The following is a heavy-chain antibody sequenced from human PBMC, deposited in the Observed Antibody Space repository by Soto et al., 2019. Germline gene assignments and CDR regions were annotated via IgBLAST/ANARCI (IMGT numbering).Heavy chain of an antibody. CDR2: IIPILGIA. Sequence: QVQLVQSGAEVKKPGSSVKVSCKASGGTFSSYTISWVRQAPGQGLEWMGRIIPILGIANYAQKFQGRVTITVDKSASKSSMELSSVLSEVTSVDSCAQIYQLLNGRYYYGIDVWGQGTMVTVSS. CDR1: GGTFSSYT. V-gene: IGHV1-69*02. J-gene: IGHJ6*02. D-gene: IGHD2-2*01. CDR3: AQIYQLLNGRYYYGIDV.